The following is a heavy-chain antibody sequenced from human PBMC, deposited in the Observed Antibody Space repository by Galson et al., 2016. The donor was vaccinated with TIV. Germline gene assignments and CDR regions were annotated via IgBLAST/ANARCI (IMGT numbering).Heavy chain of an antibody. J-gene: IGHJ4*02. CDR2: ISYDGSIT. Sequence: SLRLSCAASGFPFSNYAMHWVRQAPDKGLEWVAVISYDGSITYYADSVKGRFTISRDNSENTMYLQMNGLRVEDTAIYYCARELRWRGPSYGHHSVVDHWGQGALVTVSS. CDR3: ARELRWRGPSYGHHSVVDH. V-gene: IGHV3-30-3*01. CDR1: GFPFSNYA. D-gene: IGHD5-18*01.